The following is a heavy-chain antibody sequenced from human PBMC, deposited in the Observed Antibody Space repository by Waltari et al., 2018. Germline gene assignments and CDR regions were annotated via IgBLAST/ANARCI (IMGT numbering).Heavy chain of an antibody. J-gene: IGHJ2*01. CDR1: GMTFTTYS. CDR2: VSGDSGYI. D-gene: IGHD3-10*01. V-gene: IGHV3-48*04. CDR3: AGIRRGFWFFDL. Sequence: LVQPGGSLRLSCAASGMTFTTYSMNWFRQAPGKGLEWISYVSGDSGYIYYADSVRGRFTISRDNAQNSMYLQMNNLRADDTAVYYCAGIRRGFWFFDLWGRGTLVTVSS.